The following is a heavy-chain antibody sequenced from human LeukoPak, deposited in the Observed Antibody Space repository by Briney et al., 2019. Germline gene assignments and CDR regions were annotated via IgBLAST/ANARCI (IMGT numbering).Heavy chain of an antibody. V-gene: IGHV4-4*09. J-gene: IGHJ6*03. CDR2: IYTSGST. Sequence: SETLSLTCTVSGGSIGSYYWSWIRQPPGKGLEWIGYIYTSGSTNYNPSLKSRVTISVDTSKNQFSLKLSSVTAADTAVYYCARSYSSSPYYYMDVWGKGTTVTVSS. CDR3: ARSYSSSPYYYMDV. CDR1: GGSIGSYY. D-gene: IGHD6-6*01.